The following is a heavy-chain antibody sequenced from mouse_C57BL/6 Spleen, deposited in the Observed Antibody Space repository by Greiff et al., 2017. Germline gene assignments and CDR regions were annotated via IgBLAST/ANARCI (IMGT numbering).Heavy chain of an antibody. CDR1: GYAFSSYW. V-gene: IGHV1-80*01. J-gene: IGHJ4*01. CDR2: IYPGDGDT. Sequence: QVQLQQSGAELVKPGASVKISCKASGYAFSSYWMNWVKQRPGKGLEWIGQIYPGDGDTNYNGKFKGKATLTADKSSSTAYMQLSSLTSEDSAVYFCARSISTVVARAMDYWGQGTSVTVSS. CDR3: ARSISTVVARAMDY. D-gene: IGHD1-1*01.